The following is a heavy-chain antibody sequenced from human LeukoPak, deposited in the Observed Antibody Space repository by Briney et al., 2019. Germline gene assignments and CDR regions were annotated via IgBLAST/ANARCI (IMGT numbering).Heavy chain of an antibody. CDR3: ARDGDSGFLEWFREYYFDY. Sequence: GGSLRLSCAASGFTFSSYGMHWVRQAPGKGLEWVAVIWYDGSNKYYADSVKGRFTISRDNSKNTLYLQMNSLSAEDTAVYYCARDGDSGFLEWFREYYFDYWGQGTLVTVSS. CDR1: GFTFSSYG. J-gene: IGHJ4*02. V-gene: IGHV3-33*01. CDR2: IWYDGSNK. D-gene: IGHD3-3*01.